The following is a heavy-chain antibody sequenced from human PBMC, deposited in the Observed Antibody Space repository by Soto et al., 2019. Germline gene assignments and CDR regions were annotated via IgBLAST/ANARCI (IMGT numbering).Heavy chain of an antibody. J-gene: IGHJ6*02. CDR1: GGSISNLDYY. Sequence: SETLSLTCTVSGGSISNLDYYWSWIRQPPGKGLEWIGYIYYSGSTNYNPSLKSRVTISVDTSRNQFSLKLSSVTAADTAVYYCARHGGGWLRKEGMDVWGQGTTVTVSS. D-gene: IGHD5-12*01. CDR2: IYYSGST. CDR3: ARHGGGWLRKEGMDV. V-gene: IGHV4-61*08.